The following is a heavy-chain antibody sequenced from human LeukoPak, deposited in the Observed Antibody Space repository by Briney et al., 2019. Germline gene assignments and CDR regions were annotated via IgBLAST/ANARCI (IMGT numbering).Heavy chain of an antibody. CDR2: IYFAGYT. V-gene: IGHV4-38-2*02. D-gene: IGHD5-12*01. CDR1: GDSFRSGFYY. J-gene: IGHJ4*02. Sequence: SETLSLTCSVSGDSFRSGFYYSWIRQPPGKGLEWIGYIYFAGYTYYNPSLNSRVTISMDRSKNQFSLKLSSVTAADTAVYYCATGVATITTGVVSYFDKWGQGTLVTVSS. CDR3: ATGVATITTGVVSYFDK.